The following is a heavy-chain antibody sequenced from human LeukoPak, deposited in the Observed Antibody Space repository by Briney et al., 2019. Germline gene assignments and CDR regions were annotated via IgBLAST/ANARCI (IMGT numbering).Heavy chain of an antibody. CDR3: ARRSTYYYDSSGYYLDY. V-gene: IGHV5-51*07. Sequence: GESLKISCKGSGYSFTNYWIAWVHQMPGKGLEWMGIIHPGDSDARYSPSFEGQVSFSADKSISAAYLQWSSLKASDTAMYYCARRSTYYYDSSGYYLDYWGQGTLVTVSS. D-gene: IGHD3-22*01. J-gene: IGHJ4*02. CDR2: IHPGDSDA. CDR1: GYSFTNYW.